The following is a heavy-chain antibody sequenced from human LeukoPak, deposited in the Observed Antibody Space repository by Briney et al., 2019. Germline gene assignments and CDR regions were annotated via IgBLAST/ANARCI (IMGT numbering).Heavy chain of an antibody. J-gene: IGHJ4*02. V-gene: IGHV4-59*12. D-gene: IGHD3-10*01. CDR2: IYYSGST. Sequence: SETLSLTCTVSGGSIGSYYWSWIRQPPGKGLEWIGYIYYSGSTNYNPSLKSRVTISVDTSKNQFSLKLSSVTAADTAVYYCAREGYGSGTNWGQGTLVTVSS. CDR1: GGSIGSYY. CDR3: AREGYGSGTN.